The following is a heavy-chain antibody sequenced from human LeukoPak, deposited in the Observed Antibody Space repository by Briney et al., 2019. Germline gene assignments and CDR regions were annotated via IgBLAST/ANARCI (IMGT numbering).Heavy chain of an antibody. D-gene: IGHD3-16*02. CDR3: ARGRGRYDYVWGSYRRPLDY. CDR2: ISHSGNT. Sequence: PSETLSLTCTVSGNSISSGYYWGWIRQPPGKGLKWIGSISHSGNTYYNPSLKSRVTISVDTSKNQFSLKLSSVTAADTAVYYCARGRGRYDYVWGSYRRPLDYWGQGTLVTVSS. CDR1: GNSISSGYY. J-gene: IGHJ4*02. V-gene: IGHV4-38-2*02.